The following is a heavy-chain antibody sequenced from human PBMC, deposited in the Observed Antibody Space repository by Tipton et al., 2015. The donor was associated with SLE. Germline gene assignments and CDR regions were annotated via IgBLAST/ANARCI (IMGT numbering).Heavy chain of an antibody. CDR2: IYYSGST. Sequence: TLSLTCTVSGGSISSSSYYWGWIRQPPGKGPEWIGSIYYSGSTYYNPSLKSRVTISVDTSKNQFSLKLSSVTAADTAVYYCARGTPYYYDSSGYGNDAFDIWGQGTMVTVSS. CDR1: GGSISSSSYY. D-gene: IGHD3-22*01. V-gene: IGHV4-39*07. CDR3: ARGTPYYYDSSGYGNDAFDI. J-gene: IGHJ3*02.